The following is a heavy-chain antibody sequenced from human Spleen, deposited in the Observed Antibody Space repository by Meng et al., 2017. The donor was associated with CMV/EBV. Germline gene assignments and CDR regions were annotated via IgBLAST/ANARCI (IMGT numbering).Heavy chain of an antibody. CDR2: IYWNEDR. CDR1: GFSLSASGVG. J-gene: IGHJ6*02. CDR3: VHRRNSYDFWSIMDA. V-gene: IGHV2-5*01. D-gene: IGHD3-3*01. Sequence: SGPTLVKPTQTLTLTCTFSGFSLSASGVGVAWIRQPPGKALEWLALIYWNEDRRYTPSLRSRLTITKDTSKNQVFLSMTNMDPVDTATYFCVHRRNSYDFWSIMDAWGQGTTVTVSS.